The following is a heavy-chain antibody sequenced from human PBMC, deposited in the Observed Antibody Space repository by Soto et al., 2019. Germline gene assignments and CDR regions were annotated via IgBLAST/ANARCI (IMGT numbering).Heavy chain of an antibody. CDR1: GFTVSSNY. D-gene: IGHD6-13*01. CDR2: IYSGGST. V-gene: IGHV3-66*01. J-gene: IGHJ6*02. Sequence: GGSLRLSCAASGFTVSSNYMSWVRQAPGKGLEWVSVIYSGGSTYYADSVKGRFTISRDNSKNTLYPQMNSLRAEDTAVYYCARDPAAGNYYYYYGMDVWGQGTTVTVS. CDR3: ARDPAAGNYYYYYGMDV.